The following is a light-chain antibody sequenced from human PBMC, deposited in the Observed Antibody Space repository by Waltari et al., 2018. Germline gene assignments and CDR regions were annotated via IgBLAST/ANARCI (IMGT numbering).Light chain of an antibody. V-gene: IGKV3-20*01. Sequence: EIVLTPSPGTAPLSPGERVTLSCRAGQSVGSSSLAWYQQKPGQAPRLVIYRASRRATGIPDRFSGSGSGTDFSLTISRLEPEDFAVYYCQQHGTLPATFGQGTKVEIK. CDR2: RAS. CDR1: QSVGSSS. J-gene: IGKJ1*01. CDR3: QQHGTLPAT.